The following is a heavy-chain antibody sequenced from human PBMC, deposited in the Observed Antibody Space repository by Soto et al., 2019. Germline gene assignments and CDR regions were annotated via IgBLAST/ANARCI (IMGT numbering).Heavy chain of an antibody. V-gene: IGHV1-69*13. CDR1: GGTFGSYA. J-gene: IGHJ3*02. CDR3: ARVGPAGSFDI. Sequence: SVKVSCKASGGTFGSYAISWVRQAPGQGLEWIGGIIPIFGTANYAQKFQGRVTITADESTSTAYMELSSLRSEDTAVYYCARVGPAGSFDIWGQGTMVTVSS. CDR2: IIPIFGTA. D-gene: IGHD2-2*01.